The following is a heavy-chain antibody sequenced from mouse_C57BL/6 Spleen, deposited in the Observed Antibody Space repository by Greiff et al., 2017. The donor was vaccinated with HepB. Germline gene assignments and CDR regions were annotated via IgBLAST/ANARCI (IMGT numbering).Heavy chain of an antibody. CDR1: GYTFTSYW. Sequence: VQLQQPGAELVRPGSSVKLSCKASGYTFTSYWMHWVKQRPIQGLEWIGNIDPSDSETHYNQKFKDKATLTVDKSSSTAYMQLSSLTAEDSAVYYCALYYGSSPIAYWGQGTLVTVSA. J-gene: IGHJ3*01. V-gene: IGHV1-52*01. CDR2: IDPSDSET. CDR3: ALYYGSSPIAY. D-gene: IGHD1-1*01.